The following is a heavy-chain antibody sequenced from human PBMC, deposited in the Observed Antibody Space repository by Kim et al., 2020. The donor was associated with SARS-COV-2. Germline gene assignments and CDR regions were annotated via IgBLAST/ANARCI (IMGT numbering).Heavy chain of an antibody. CDR1: GYTFTSYY. CDR3: ARQGPLEYYYGSGSYYPDAFDI. CDR2: INPSGGST. V-gene: IGHV1-46*01. J-gene: IGHJ3*02. Sequence: ASVKVSCKASGYTFTSYYMHWVRQALGQGLEWMGIINPSGGSTSYAQKFQGRVTMTRDTSTSTVYMELSSLRSEDTAVYYCARQGPLEYYYGSGSYYPDAFDIWGQGTMVTVSS. D-gene: IGHD3-10*01.